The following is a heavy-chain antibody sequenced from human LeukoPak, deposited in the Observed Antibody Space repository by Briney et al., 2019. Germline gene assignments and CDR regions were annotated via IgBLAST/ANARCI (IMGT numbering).Heavy chain of an antibody. Sequence: GESLKISCKGSGYSFTTYWIGWVRQMPGKGLEWMGIIYPGDSDSRYSPSFQGQVTFSADKSISTAYLQWSSLKASDTAMYYCAGGIRYCSSTSCYVVDYWGQGTLVTVSS. V-gene: IGHV5-51*01. D-gene: IGHD2-2*01. CDR2: IYPGDSDS. CDR3: AGGIRYCSSTSCYVVDY. CDR1: GYSFTTYW. J-gene: IGHJ4*02.